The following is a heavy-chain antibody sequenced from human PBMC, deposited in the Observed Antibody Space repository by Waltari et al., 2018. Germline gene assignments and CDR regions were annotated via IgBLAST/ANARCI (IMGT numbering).Heavy chain of an antibody. V-gene: IGHV4-39*01. CDR1: GSISSTTYY. CDR3: ARRSRGSGSYAFGAFDI. CDR2: MSSRGHT. J-gene: IGHJ3*02. Sequence: QLQLQESGPGLVKPSETLSLTCTVSGSISSTTYYWGWIRQPPGKGLEWIGGMSSRGHTYYNPSLKSRVTISVDTSKNQFSLRLSSVTAADTAVYYCARRSRGSGSYAFGAFDIWGQGTMVIVSS. D-gene: IGHD1-26*01.